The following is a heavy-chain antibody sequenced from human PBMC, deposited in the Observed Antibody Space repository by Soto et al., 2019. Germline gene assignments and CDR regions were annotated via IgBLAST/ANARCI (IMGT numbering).Heavy chain of an antibody. CDR2: IYYSGST. Sequence: ASETLSLTCTVSGGSISSYYWSWIRQPPGKGLEWIGYIYYSGSTNYNPSLKSRVTISVDASKNQFSLKLSSVTAADTAVYYCASTVTTTDYYYYYMDVWGKGTTVTVSS. CDR1: GGSISSYY. CDR3: ASTVTTTDYYYYYMDV. D-gene: IGHD4-17*01. J-gene: IGHJ6*03. V-gene: IGHV4-59*08.